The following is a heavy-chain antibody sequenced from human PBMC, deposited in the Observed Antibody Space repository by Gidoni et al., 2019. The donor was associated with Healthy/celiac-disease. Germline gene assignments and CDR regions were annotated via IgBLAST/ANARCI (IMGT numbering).Heavy chain of an antibody. CDR3: ASTVGATTFRGEWDI. J-gene: IGHJ3*02. CDR1: GFTFSSYS. D-gene: IGHD1-26*01. Sequence: EVQLVESGGGLVKPGGSLRLSCAASGFTFSSYSMNWVRQAPGKGLEWVSSSSSSSSYIYYADSVKGRFTISRDNAKNSLYLQMNSLRAEDTAVYYCASTVGATTFRGEWDIWGQGTMVTVSS. CDR2: SSSSSSYI. V-gene: IGHV3-21*01.